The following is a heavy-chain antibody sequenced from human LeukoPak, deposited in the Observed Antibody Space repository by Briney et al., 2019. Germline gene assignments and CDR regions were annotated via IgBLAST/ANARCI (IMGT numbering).Heavy chain of an antibody. V-gene: IGHV4-39*01. CDR1: GGSFSGYY. CDR2: IYYSGST. CDR3: AGQLRFLEWLFQDYYMDV. D-gene: IGHD3-3*01. Sequence: SETLSLTCAVYGGSFSGYYWGWIRQPPGKGLEWIGSIYYSGSTYYNPSLKSRVTISVDTSKNQFSLKLSSVTAADTAVYYCAGQLRFLEWLFQDYYMDVWGKGTTVTVSS. J-gene: IGHJ6*03.